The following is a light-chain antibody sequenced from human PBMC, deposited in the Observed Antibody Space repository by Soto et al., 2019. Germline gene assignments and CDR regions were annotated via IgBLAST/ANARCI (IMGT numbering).Light chain of an antibody. CDR2: EGS. CDR3: CSYAGSSTFYV. V-gene: IGLV2-23*01. CDR1: SSDVGSYNL. J-gene: IGLJ1*01. Sequence: QSVLTQPASVSGSPGQSITISCTGTSSDVGSYNLVSWYQQHPGKAPKLMIYEGSKRPSGVSNRFSGSKSGNTASLTISGFQAEDGADYYCCSYAGSSTFYVFGTGTKVTVL.